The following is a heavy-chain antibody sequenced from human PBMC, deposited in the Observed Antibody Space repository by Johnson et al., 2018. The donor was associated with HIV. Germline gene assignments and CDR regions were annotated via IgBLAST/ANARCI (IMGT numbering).Heavy chain of an antibody. D-gene: IGHD4-17*01. Sequence: VQLVESGGGVVKPGGSLRLSCVGSGFTFSSYAMSWVRQAPGKGLEWVSAISGSGGSTYYADSVKGRFTISRDSCKSTVFLQMNSLRDEDTAVYYCARDVTKDAFDIWGQGTMVTVSS. CDR1: GFTFSSYA. CDR2: ISGSGGST. J-gene: IGHJ3*02. CDR3: ARDVTKDAFDI. V-gene: IGHV3-23*04.